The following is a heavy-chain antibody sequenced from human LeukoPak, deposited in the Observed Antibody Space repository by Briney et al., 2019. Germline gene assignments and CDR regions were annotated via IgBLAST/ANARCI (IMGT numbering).Heavy chain of an antibody. V-gene: IGHV4-34*01. CDR1: GGSFSGYY. J-gene: IGHJ4*02. D-gene: IGHD3-3*01. CDR2: IYYSGST. CDR3: ASSLWSGYYSAHYFDY. Sequence: PSETLSLTCAVYGGSFSGYYWSWIRQPPGKGLERIGSIYYSGSTYYNPSLKSRVTISVDTSKNQFSLKLSSVTAADTAVYYCASSLWSGYYSAHYFDYWGQGTLVTVSS.